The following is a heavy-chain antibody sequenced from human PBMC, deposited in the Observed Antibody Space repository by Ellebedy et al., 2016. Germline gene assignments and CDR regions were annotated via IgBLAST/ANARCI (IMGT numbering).Heavy chain of an antibody. CDR1: GLNFNTFF. J-gene: IGHJ4*02. Sequence: GESLKISCTASGLNFNTFFMTWIRQAPGKGLEWVATISGGGDKRFVADSVKGRFTISRDDPKSTLYLQMNNLRAEDTAVYYCAKDRDDAGDFVFDSWGQGTLVTVSS. V-gene: IGHV3-23*01. CDR3: AKDRDDAGDFVFDS. CDR2: ISGGGDKR. D-gene: IGHD4-17*01.